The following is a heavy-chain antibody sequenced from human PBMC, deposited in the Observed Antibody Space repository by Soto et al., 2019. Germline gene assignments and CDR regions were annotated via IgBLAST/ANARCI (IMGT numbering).Heavy chain of an antibody. Sequence: QVQLVQSGAEVQKPGSSVKVSCKTSGVSFNNNGIGWVRQAPGHGLEWMGGVSPPFRTSNYARKFQGRIPSTADASTGTVNMELSSLTSEDTAQYYCARVLYYGSGSYSPYGMDVWGQGTTVTVSS. J-gene: IGHJ6*02. D-gene: IGHD3-10*01. CDR2: VSPPFRTS. V-gene: IGHV1-69*01. CDR1: GVSFNNNG. CDR3: ARVLYYGSGSYSPYGMDV.